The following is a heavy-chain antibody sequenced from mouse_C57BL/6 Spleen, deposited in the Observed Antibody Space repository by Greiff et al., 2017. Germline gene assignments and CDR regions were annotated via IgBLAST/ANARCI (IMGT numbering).Heavy chain of an antibody. CDR3: ASTTVVEYYFDY. D-gene: IGHD1-1*01. J-gene: IGHJ2*01. CDR2: IYPDSGRT. V-gene: IGHV1-55*01. CDR1: GYTFTSYW. Sequence: VQLQQPGAELVKPGASVKMSCKASGYTFTSYWITWVKQRPGKGLEWIGDIYPDSGRTNYNEKFKSKATLTVDKSSSPAYMQLCSLTSEDSAVDSCASTTVVEYYFDYWGQGTTLTVSS.